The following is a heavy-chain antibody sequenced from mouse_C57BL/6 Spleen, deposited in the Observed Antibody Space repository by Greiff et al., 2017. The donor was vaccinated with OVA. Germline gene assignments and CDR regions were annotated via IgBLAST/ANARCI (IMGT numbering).Heavy chain of an antibody. J-gene: IGHJ2*01. D-gene: IGHD1-1*01. CDR2: ISYDGSN. Sequence: EVKLMESGPGLVKPSQSLSLTCSVTGYSITSGYYWNWIRQFPGNKLEWMGYISYDGSNNYNPSLKNRISITRDTSKNQFFLKLNSVTTEDTATYYCARAHYGSSYDWGQGTTLTVSS. CDR3: ARAHYGSSYD. V-gene: IGHV3-6*01. CDR1: GYSITSGYY.